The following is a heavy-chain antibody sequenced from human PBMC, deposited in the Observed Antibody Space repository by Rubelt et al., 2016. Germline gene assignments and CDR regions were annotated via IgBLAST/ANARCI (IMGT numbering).Heavy chain of an antibody. Sequence: EVQLVESGGGLVQPGGSLRLSCAASGFTLRSYWMHWVRQVPGKGLVWVSRINSDGSSTSYVDSVKGRFTISRDNAKHTLYLQRSRLGAEATVVYYGERVRDDYSSPVNDWGQGTLVTVSA. D-gene: IGHD4-11*01. CDR2: INSDGSST. V-gene: IGHV3-74*01. CDR1: GFTLRSYW. CDR3: ERVRDDYSSPVND. J-gene: IGHJ4*02.